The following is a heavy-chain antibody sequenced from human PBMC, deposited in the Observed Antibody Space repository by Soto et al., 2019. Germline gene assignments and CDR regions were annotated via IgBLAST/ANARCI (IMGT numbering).Heavy chain of an antibody. CDR2: IDWDDDK. CDR3: ARTSRSGYYLFDS. V-gene: IGHV2-70*17. CDR1: GFSLTTSGMC. D-gene: IGHD3-22*01. J-gene: IGHJ4*02. Sequence: SGPTLVNPTQTLTLTCSFSGFSLTTSGMCVSWIRQPPGKALEWLARIDWDDDKFYSTSLKTRLTISKDTSKNQVVLTMTNMDPVDTATYYCARTSRSGYYLFDSWGQGTLVTVSS.